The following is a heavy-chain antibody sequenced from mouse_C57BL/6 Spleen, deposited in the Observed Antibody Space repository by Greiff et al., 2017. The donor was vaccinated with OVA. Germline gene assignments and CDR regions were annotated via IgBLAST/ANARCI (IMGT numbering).Heavy chain of an antibody. D-gene: IGHD1-1*01. CDR1: GYTFTSYW. J-gene: IGHJ2*01. CDR2: IYPSDSET. V-gene: IGHV1-61*01. Sequence: VQLQQPGAELVRPGSSVKLSCKASGYTFTSYWMDWVKQRPGKGLEWIGNIYPSDSETHYNQKFKDKATLTVDKSSSTAYMQLSSLTSEDSAVYYCARFYYGSSYGYFDYWGQGTTLTVSS. CDR3: ARFYYGSSYGYFDY.